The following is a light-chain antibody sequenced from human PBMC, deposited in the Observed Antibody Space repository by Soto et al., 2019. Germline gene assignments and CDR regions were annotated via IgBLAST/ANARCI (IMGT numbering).Light chain of an antibody. CDR2: DVD. CDR3: CSYSGSSTIVV. Sequence: SALTQPASVSGSPGQSITISCTGTSSDVGGYNFVSWYQQHPGKAPRLMIFDVDNRPSGVSTRFSGSKSGNTASLTISGLQAEDEADYYCCSYSGSSTIVVFGGGTQLTVL. V-gene: IGLV2-14*03. J-gene: IGLJ2*01. CDR1: SSDVGGYNF.